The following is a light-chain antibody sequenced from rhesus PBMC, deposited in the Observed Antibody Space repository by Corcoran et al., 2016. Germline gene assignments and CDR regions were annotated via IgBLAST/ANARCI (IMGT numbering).Light chain of an antibody. J-gene: IGKJ3*01. V-gene: IGKV3-31*02. Sequence: GMTQSPANSSLHPGETATISRSTSQRVSTYLAWYQQKPGQAPRLLFSGAANRGTAIPDRFSGSGSGTDFTLTISRLDPEVFAVYYCQGTSNFFTFGPGTELDIK. CDR3: QGTSNFFT. CDR2: GAA. CDR1: QRVSTY.